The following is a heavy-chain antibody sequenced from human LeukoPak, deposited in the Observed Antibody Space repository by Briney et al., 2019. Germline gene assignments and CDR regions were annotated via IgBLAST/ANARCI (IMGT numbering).Heavy chain of an antibody. J-gene: IGHJ6*02. CDR3: ARDQPGHSSDYYGMDV. V-gene: IGHV1-46*01. CDR1: GYTISSYY. D-gene: IGHD4-11*01. CDR2: INPSGGST. Sequence: ASVKVSCKASGYTISSYYMHWVRQAPGQGLEWMGIINPSGGSTSYAQRFQGRVTMTRDTSTSTVYMELSSLRSEDTAVYYCARDQPGHSSDYYGMDVWGQGTTVTVSS.